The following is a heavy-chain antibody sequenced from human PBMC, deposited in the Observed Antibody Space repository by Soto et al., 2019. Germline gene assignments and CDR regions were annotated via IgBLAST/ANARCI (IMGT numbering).Heavy chain of an antibody. CDR1: GYTFTGYY. CDR3: ARGVSMVRGVIAPGMDV. V-gene: IGHV1-2*04. J-gene: IGHJ6*02. Sequence: ASVKVSCKASGYTFTGYYMHWVRQAPGQGLEWMGWINPNSGATNYAQKFQGWVTMTRDTSISTAHMEVSRLRSDDTAVYYCARGVSMVRGVIAPGMDVWGQGTTLIVSS. CDR2: INPNSGAT. D-gene: IGHD3-10*01.